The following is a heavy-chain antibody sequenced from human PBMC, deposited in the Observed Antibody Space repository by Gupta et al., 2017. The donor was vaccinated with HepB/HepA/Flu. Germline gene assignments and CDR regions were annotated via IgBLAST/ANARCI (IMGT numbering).Heavy chain of an antibody. V-gene: IGHV3-23*01. CDR3: AKTFNGGDEN. D-gene: IGHD2-8*01. Sequence: TFNNFAMTWLRQAPGKGLEWVSTISVSGTSTYYADSVKGRFTISRDNSKNTPYLQMNSLRAEDRDLYYCAKTFNGGDENWGQGTRVTVSS. J-gene: IGHJ4*02. CDR1: TFNNFA. CDR2: ISVSGTST.